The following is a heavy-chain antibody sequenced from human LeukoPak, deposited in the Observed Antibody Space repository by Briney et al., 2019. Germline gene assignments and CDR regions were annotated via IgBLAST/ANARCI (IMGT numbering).Heavy chain of an antibody. CDR2: IYYSGST. CDR1: GGSVSSGSYY. V-gene: IGHV4-61*01. Sequence: SETLSLTCTVSGGSVSSGSYYWSWMRQPPGKGLEWIGYIYYSGSTTYNPSLKSRVTISVDTSKNKFSLKLSSVTAADTAVDYCARVPFSTTARGYFDYGGQGTLVTVSS. J-gene: IGHJ4*02. D-gene: IGHD4-17*01. CDR3: ARVPFSTTARGYFDY.